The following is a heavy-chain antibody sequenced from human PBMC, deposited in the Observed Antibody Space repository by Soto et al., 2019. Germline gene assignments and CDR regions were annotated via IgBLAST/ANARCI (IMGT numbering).Heavy chain of an antibody. D-gene: IGHD6-19*01. CDR3: GRWGYSNGWSDY. V-gene: IGHV2-5*01. Sequence: GLDLEWLGLVYWNDEKRYSPSLKTRLAITKDASKNQVVLTMTNMDPADTATYYCGRWGYSNGWSDYWGQGTLVTVSS. CDR2: VYWNDEK. J-gene: IGHJ4*02.